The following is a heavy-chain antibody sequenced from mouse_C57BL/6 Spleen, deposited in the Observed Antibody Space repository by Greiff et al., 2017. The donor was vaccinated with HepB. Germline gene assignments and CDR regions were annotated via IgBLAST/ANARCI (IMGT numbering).Heavy chain of an antibody. CDR1: GYTFTSYW. Sequence: QVQLQQPGAELVKPGASVKLSCKASGYTFTSYWMQWVKQRPGQGLEWIGEIDPSDSYTNYNQKFKGKATLTVDTSSSTAYMQLSSLPSEDAAVYYCAAQATWFAYWGQGTLVTVSA. J-gene: IGHJ3*01. D-gene: IGHD3-2*02. CDR2: IDPSDSYT. V-gene: IGHV1-50*01. CDR3: AAQATWFAY.